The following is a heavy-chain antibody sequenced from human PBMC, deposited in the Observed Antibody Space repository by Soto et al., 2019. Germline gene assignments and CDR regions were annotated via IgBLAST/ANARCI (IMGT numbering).Heavy chain of an antibody. CDR2: IYNSGST. CDR1: CGSISSSIYY. Sequence: SSETLSLTCTVSCGSISSSIYYWGWIRQPPGKGLEWIGSIYNSGSTYYSPSLNSRVTISVDTSKNQFSLKLSSVTAADTAVYYCAKDSSGWNYYFDYWGQGTLVPVSS. CDR3: AKDSSGWNYYFDY. D-gene: IGHD6-19*01. J-gene: IGHJ4*02. V-gene: IGHV4-39*01.